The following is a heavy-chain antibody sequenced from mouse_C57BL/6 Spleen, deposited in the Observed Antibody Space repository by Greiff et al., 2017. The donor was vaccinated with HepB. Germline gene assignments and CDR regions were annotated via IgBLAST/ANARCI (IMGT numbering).Heavy chain of an antibody. D-gene: IGHD4-1*01. Sequence: EVHLVESGGGLVKPGGSLKLSCAASGFTFSSYAMSWVRQTPEKRLEWVATISDGGSYTYYPDNVKGRFTISRDNAKNNLYLQMSHLKSEDTAMYYCARGELGLYWYFDVWGTGTTVTVSS. CDR2: ISDGGSYT. V-gene: IGHV5-4*01. CDR3: ARGELGLYWYFDV. J-gene: IGHJ1*03. CDR1: GFTFSSYA.